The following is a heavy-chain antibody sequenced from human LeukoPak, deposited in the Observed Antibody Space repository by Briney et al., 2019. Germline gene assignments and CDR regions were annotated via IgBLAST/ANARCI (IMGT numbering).Heavy chain of an antibody. V-gene: IGHV4-59*08. Sequence: SEALSLTCTVSGGSISSYYWSWIRQPPGKGLEWIGYIYYSGSTNYNPSLKSRVTISVDTSKNQFSLKLSSVTAADTAVYYCARTYYYGMDVWGQGTTVTVSS. CDR3: ARTYYYGMDV. CDR2: IYYSGST. J-gene: IGHJ6*02. CDR1: GGSISSYY.